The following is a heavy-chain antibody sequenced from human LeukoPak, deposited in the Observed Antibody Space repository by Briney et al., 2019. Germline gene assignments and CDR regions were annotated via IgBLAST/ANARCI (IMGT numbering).Heavy chain of an antibody. CDR2: INHSGST. J-gene: IGHJ6*02. Sequence: PSETLSLTCAVYGGSFSGYYWSWIRQPPGKGLEWIGEINHSGSTNYNPSLKSRVTISVDTSKNQFSLKLSSVTAADTAVYYCARDGGYSYGFYYYYYGMDVWGQGTTVTVSS. D-gene: IGHD5-18*01. CDR3: ARDGGYSYGFYYYYYGMDV. V-gene: IGHV4-34*01. CDR1: GGSFSGYY.